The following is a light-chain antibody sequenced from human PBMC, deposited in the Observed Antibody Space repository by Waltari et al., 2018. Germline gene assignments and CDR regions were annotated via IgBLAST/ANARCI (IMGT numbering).Light chain of an antibody. J-gene: IGKJ2*01. V-gene: IGKV3-20*01. CDR1: QSLSIAY. CDR2: GAY. CDR3: QQYDTSPGT. Sequence: EIVLTQSPGSLSLSPGERATLSCRASQSLSIAYLAWYQHKSGQAPRLRIYGAYYRAPDTPDRFSGSGSGTDFTLTISRLEPEDFAVYYCQQYDTSPGTFGQGTKLEIK.